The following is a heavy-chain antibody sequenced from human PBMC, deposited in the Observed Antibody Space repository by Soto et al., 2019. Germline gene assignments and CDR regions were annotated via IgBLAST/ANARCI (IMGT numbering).Heavy chain of an antibody. D-gene: IGHD1-26*01. CDR2: ISSSSSTI. V-gene: IGHV3-48*02. J-gene: IGHJ4*02. CDR1: GFTFSSYS. Sequence: GGSLRLSCAASGFTFSSYSMNWVRQAPGRGLEWVSYISSSSSTIYYADSVKGRFTISRDNAKNSLYLQMNSLRDEDTAVYYCAGDKRWLLKPLDYWGQGRLVTVSS. CDR3: AGDKRWLLKPLDY.